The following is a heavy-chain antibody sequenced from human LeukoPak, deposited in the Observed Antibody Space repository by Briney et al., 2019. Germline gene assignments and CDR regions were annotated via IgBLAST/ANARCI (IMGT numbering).Heavy chain of an antibody. CDR2: ISAYNGNT. J-gene: IGHJ4*02. V-gene: IGHV1-18*01. CDR1: GYTFTSYG. D-gene: IGHD6-6*01. Sequence: ASVKVSCKASGYTFTSYGITWVRQAPGQGLEWMGWISAYNGNTKYAQKLQGRVTMTTDTSTSTAYMELRSLRSDDTAVYYCARDWSIAARLGPPFDYWGQGTLVTVSS. CDR3: ARDWSIAARLGPPFDY.